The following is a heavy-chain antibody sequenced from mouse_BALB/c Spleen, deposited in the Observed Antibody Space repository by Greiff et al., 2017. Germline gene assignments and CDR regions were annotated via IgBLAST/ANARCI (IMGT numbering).Heavy chain of an antibody. CDR1: GYTFTSYV. D-gene: IGHD2-1*01. CDR2: INPYNDGT. CDR3: ARGVTGNQAWFAY. V-gene: IGHV1-14*01. Sequence: EVQLQQSGPELVKPGASVKMSCKASGYTFTSYVMHWVKQKPGQGLEWIGYINPYNDGTKYNEKFKGKATLTSDKSSSTAYMELSSLTSEDSAVYYCARGVTGNQAWFAYWGQGTLVTVSA. J-gene: IGHJ3*01.